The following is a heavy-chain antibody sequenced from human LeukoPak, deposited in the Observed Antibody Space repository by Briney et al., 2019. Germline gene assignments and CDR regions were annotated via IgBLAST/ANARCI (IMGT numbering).Heavy chain of an antibody. V-gene: IGHV4-31*03. J-gene: IGHJ4*02. CDR2: IYYSGST. Sequence: SETLSLTCTVSGGSISSGGYYWSWIRQHPGKGLEWIGYIYYSGSTYYNPSLKSRVTISVDTSKNQFSLKLSSVTAADTAVYYCARAHSGGSHSFDYWGQGTLVTVSS. CDR3: ARAHSGGSHSFDY. D-gene: IGHD2-15*01. CDR1: GGSISSGGYY.